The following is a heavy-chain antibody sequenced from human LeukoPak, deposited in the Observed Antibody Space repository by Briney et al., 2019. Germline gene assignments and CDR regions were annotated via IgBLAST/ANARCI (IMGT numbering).Heavy chain of an antibody. CDR1: DDSIGTNSYY. Sequence: SETLSLTCSVSDDSIGTNSYYWTWIRQPPGQALEWVATLHYRGTPYYSPSLSSRISIFVDTSKRQFSLQVRSVTASDTAMYYCSRGDDSYKQGNFWGQGTLVTVSS. CDR2: LHYRGTP. J-gene: IGHJ4*02. V-gene: IGHV4-39*01. CDR3: SRGDDSYKQGNF. D-gene: IGHD5-24*01.